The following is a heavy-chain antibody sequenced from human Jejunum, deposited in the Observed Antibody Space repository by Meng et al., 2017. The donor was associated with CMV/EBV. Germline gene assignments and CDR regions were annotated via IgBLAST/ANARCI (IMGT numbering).Heavy chain of an antibody. CDR1: GYTFTEFG. V-gene: IGHV1-18*01. CDR2: ISAFSGNT. J-gene: IGHJ4*02. D-gene: IGHD3-3*01. CDR3: ARDRAYWSASPLGLN. Sequence: SGYTFTEFGITWVRQAPGQGLECMGWISAFSGNTDYAQKFRGRVTMTTDTSTSTAYMELRGLRSDDTAVYYCARDRAYWSASPLGLNWGQGTLVTVSS.